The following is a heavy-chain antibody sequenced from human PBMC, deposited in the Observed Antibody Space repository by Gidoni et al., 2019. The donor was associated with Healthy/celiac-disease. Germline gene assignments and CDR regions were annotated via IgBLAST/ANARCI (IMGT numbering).Heavy chain of an antibody. CDR1: GGSISSYY. CDR2: IYYSGST. CDR3: ASMYSSGWYHY. Sequence: QVQLQASGPGLVKPSETLSLTCTVSGGSISSYYWSWIRQPPGKGLEWIGYIYYSGSTNYNPSLKSRVTISVDTSKNQFSLKLSSVTAADTAVYYCASMYSSGWYHYWGQGTLVTVSS. J-gene: IGHJ4*02. D-gene: IGHD6-19*01. V-gene: IGHV4-59*08.